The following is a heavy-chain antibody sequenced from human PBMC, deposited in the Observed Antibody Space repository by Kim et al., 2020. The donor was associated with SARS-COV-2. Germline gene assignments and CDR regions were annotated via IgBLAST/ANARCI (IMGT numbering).Heavy chain of an antibody. D-gene: IGHD3-16*01. CDR3: AKDNLLMITFGNDAFDI. J-gene: IGHJ3*02. V-gene: IGHV3-23*01. CDR1: GFTFSSYA. CDR2: ISGSGGST. Sequence: GGSLRLSCAASGFTFSSYAMSWVRQAPGKGLEWVSAISGSGGSTYYADSVKGRFTISRDNSKNTLYLQMNSLRAEDTAVYYCAKDNLLMITFGNDAFDIWGQGTMVTVSS.